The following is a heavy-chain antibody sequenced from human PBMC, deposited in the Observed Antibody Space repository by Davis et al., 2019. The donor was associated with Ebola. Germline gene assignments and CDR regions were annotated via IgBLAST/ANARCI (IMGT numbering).Heavy chain of an antibody. Sequence: GESLKISCAASGFTFSSYAMSWVRQAPGKGLEWVSAISGSGGSTYYADSVKGRFTISRDNSKNSLYLQMNSLRTEDTALYYCAKSAVDGYQLLYYDWFDPWGQGTLVTVSS. J-gene: IGHJ5*02. D-gene: IGHD2-2*02. CDR2: ISGSGGST. CDR1: GFTFSSYA. CDR3: AKSAVDGYQLLYYDWFDP. V-gene: IGHV3-23*01.